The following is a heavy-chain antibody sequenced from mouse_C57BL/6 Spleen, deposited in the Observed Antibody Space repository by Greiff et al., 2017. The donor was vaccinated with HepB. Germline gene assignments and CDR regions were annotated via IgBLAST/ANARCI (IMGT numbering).Heavy chain of an antibody. Sequence: EVQLVESEGGLVQPGSSMKLSCTASGFTFSDYYMAWVRQVPEKGLEWVANINYDGSSTYYLDSLKSRFIISRDNAKNILYLQMSSLKSEDTATYYCARDGSSGYEGFAYWGQGTLVTVSA. J-gene: IGHJ3*01. CDR3: ARDGSSGYEGFAY. V-gene: IGHV5-16*01. CDR2: INYDGSST. CDR1: GFTFSDYY. D-gene: IGHD3-2*02.